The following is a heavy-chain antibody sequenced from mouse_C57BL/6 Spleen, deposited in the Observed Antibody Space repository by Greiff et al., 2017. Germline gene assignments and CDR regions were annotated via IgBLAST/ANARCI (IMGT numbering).Heavy chain of an antibody. Sequence: VQLQQSGPELVKPGASVKISCKASGYAFSSSWLNWVKQRPGKGLEWIGRIYPGDGDTNYNGKFKGKATLTADKSSSTAYMQRSSLTSEDSAVYFCARVDGYYVDYFDYWGQGTTLTVSS. V-gene: IGHV1-82*01. CDR3: ARVDGYYVDYFDY. CDR2: IYPGDGDT. J-gene: IGHJ2*01. D-gene: IGHD2-3*01. CDR1: GYAFSSSW.